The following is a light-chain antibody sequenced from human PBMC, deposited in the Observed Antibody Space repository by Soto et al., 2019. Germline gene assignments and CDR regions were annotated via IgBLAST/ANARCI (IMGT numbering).Light chain of an antibody. Sequence: SYELTQPPSVSVSPGQTASIPCSGAKLGDRFACWYQQKPGQSPVMVIYQDTRRPSGIPERFSGSNSGNTATLTISGTEAMDEADYYCQAWDSSTGVVFGRGTKLTVL. V-gene: IGLV3-1*01. CDR1: KLGDRF. CDR3: QAWDSSTGVV. J-gene: IGLJ2*01. CDR2: QDT.